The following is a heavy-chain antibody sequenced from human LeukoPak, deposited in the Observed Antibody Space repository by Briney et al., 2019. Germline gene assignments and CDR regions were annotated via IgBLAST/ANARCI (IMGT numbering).Heavy chain of an antibody. Sequence: TGGSLRLSCAASGFTFSSYWMHWVRQAPGKGLVWVSHINTDGSSTNYADSVKGRFTISRDNAKNTLYLQMSSLRAEDTAVYYCARGRLRYFDWLPIDPWGQGTLVTVSS. CDR3: ARGRLRYFDWLPIDP. D-gene: IGHD3-9*01. V-gene: IGHV3-74*01. CDR1: GFTFSSYW. CDR2: INTDGSST. J-gene: IGHJ5*02.